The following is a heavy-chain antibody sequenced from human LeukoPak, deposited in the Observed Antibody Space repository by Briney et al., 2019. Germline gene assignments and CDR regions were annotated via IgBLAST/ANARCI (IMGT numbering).Heavy chain of an antibody. CDR3: ARRSMVQHMDV. J-gene: IGHJ6*03. CDR2: INTNIGNP. V-gene: IGHV7-4-1*02. CDR1: GYTFTNHS. Sequence: ASVKVSCKASGYTFTNHSINWVRQAPGQGLEYMGWINTNIGNPTYAQAFTGRIVFSLDTSVSTAYLQIRSLKAEDTAVYFCARRSMVQHMDVWGKGTTVTVSS. D-gene: IGHD3-10*01.